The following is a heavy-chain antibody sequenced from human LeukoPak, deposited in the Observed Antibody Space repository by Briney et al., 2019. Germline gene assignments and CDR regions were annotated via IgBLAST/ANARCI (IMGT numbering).Heavy chain of an antibody. D-gene: IGHD5-12*01. Sequence: HPGGSLRISCAASGFTFSSYAMSWVRQAPGQGLEWVSGISGSGVGGNTFYVDSVKGRFTISRDDSKNTLYLQMNSLRAEDTAVYYCAKRISAYGYHFDYWGQGTLVTVSS. J-gene: IGHJ4*02. V-gene: IGHV3-23*01. CDR2: ISGSGVGGNT. CDR1: GFTFSSYA. CDR3: AKRISAYGYHFDY.